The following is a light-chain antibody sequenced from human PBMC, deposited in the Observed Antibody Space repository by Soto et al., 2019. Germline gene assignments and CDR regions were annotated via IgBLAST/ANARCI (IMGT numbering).Light chain of an antibody. CDR3: AAWDASLTAYV. V-gene: IGLV1-44*01. CDR1: SSNIGSNT. Sequence: QSVLTQPPSASGTPGQRVTISCFGSSSNIGSNTVNWYQQLPGTAPRLLIYGNNQRPSGVPDRFSGSKSGTSASLAISGLQSEDEADYYCAAWDASLTAYVFGTGTKLTVL. CDR2: GNN. J-gene: IGLJ1*01.